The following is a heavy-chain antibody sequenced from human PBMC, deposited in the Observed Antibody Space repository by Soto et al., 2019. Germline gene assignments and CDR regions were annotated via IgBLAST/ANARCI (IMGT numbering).Heavy chain of an antibody. CDR1: GGSSSGYY. D-gene: IGHD2-21*02. V-gene: IGHV4-59*01. J-gene: IGHJ6*02. Sequence: SETLSLTCTVSGGSSSGYYWSWIRQPPGKGLEWIGYMYNTGSTVYNPSFKSRVTISVDTSKNQFSLKLNSVTAADTAVYYCARDLWGYCGTDCYPLDVWGQGTTVTVSS. CDR3: ARDLWGYCGTDCYPLDV. CDR2: MYNTGST.